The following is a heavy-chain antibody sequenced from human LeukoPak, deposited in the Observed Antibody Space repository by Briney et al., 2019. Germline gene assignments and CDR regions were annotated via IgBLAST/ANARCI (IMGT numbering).Heavy chain of an antibody. Sequence: GGSLRLSCAASGFTFSSYEMNWVGQAPGKGLEWVSYISSSGSTIYYADSVKGRFTISRDNAKNSLYLQMNSLRAEDTAVYYCARDLSWVAAAGSFDYWGQGTLVTVSS. V-gene: IGHV3-48*03. D-gene: IGHD6-13*01. CDR1: GFTFSSYE. CDR3: ARDLSWVAAAGSFDY. J-gene: IGHJ4*02. CDR2: ISSSGSTI.